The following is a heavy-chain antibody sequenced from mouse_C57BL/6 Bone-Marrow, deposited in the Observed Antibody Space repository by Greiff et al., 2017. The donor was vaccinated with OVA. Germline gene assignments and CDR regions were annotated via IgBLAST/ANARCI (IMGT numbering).Heavy chain of an antibody. CDR3: ARSTAVVANWYVDD. Sequence: VQLQQPGAELVRPGSSVKLSCKASGYTFTSYWMHWVKQRPIQGLEWIGNIDPSDSETHYNQKFKDKATLTVDKSSSTAYMQLSSLTSEDSPFYYSARSTAVVANWYVDDWGTGTTVTVSS. CDR1: GYTFTSYW. D-gene: IGHD1-1*01. J-gene: IGHJ1*03. CDR2: IDPSDSET. V-gene: IGHV1-52*01.